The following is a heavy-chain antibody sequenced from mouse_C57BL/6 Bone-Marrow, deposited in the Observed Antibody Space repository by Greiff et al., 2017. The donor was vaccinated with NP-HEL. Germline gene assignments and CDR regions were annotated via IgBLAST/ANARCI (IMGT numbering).Heavy chain of an antibody. Sequence: VQGVESGPGLVQPSQSLSITCTVSGFSLTSYGVHWVRQSPGKGLEWLGVIWSGGSTDYNAAFISRLSISKDNSKSQVFFKMNSLQADDTAIYYCASYYGNWYFDVWGTGTTVTVSS. V-gene: IGHV2-2*01. CDR2: IWSGGST. J-gene: IGHJ1*03. CDR1: GFSLTSYG. D-gene: IGHD1-1*02. CDR3: ASYYGNWYFDV.